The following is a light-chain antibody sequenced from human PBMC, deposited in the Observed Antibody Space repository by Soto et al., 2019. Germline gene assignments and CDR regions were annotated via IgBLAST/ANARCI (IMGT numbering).Light chain of an antibody. CDR1: QGISND. CDR2: AAS. V-gene: IGKV1-17*01. J-gene: IGKJ1*01. Sequence: DIRMTQSPSSLSAFIGDRVTITCRASQGISNDLGWYQQKPGLAPKRLISAASTLQSGVPSRFRGSGSGTEFSLTISGLQTEDIATYYCLQHHSYPWTVGQGTKVEIQ. CDR3: LQHHSYPWT.